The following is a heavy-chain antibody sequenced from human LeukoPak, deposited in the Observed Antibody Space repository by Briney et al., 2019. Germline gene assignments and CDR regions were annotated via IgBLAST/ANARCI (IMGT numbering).Heavy chain of an antibody. Sequence: SETLSLTCTVSGGSISSHCWNWIRQSPRKGLEWIGYVHYSGSANYDPSLRSRVTISVDTSKNQFSLRLSSVTAADTAVYYCAKGVDCGGFAFDIWGQGTMVTVSS. D-gene: IGHD2-21*01. J-gene: IGHJ3*02. CDR2: VHYSGSA. V-gene: IGHV4-59*11. CDR1: GGSISSHC. CDR3: AKGVDCGGFAFDI.